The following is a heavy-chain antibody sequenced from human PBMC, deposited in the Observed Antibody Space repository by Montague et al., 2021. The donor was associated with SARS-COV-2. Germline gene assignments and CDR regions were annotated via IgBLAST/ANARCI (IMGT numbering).Heavy chain of an antibody. V-gene: IGHV3-48*03. D-gene: IGHD2-21*01. CDR2: ISSSGSTI. Sequence: SLRLSCAASGFTFSSYEMNWVRQAPGKGLEWVSYISSSGSTIYYADSVKGRFTISRGNAKNSLYLQMNSLRAEDTAVYYCARYRVWYYYYYGMDVWGQGTTVTVSS. J-gene: IGHJ6*02. CDR3: ARYRVWYYYYYGMDV. CDR1: GFTFSSYE.